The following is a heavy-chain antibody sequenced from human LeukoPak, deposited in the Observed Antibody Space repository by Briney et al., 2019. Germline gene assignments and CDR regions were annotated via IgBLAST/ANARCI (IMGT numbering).Heavy chain of an antibody. CDR1: GGSFSGYY. Sequence: SETLSLTCAVYGGSFSGYYWSWIRQPPGKGLEWIGEINHSGSTNYNPSLKSRVTISVDTSKNQFSLKLNSVTAADTAVYYCARHTGYYDSSGYYGFDYWGQGTLVTVSS. CDR3: ARHTGYYDSSGYYGFDY. V-gene: IGHV4-34*01. CDR2: INHSGST. D-gene: IGHD3-22*01. J-gene: IGHJ4*02.